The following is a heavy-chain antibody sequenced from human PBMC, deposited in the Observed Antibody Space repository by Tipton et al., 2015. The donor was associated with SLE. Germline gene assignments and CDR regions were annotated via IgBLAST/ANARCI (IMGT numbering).Heavy chain of an antibody. D-gene: IGHD6-13*01. Sequence: TLSLTCTVSGGSISSSSYYWGWIRQPPGKGLEWIGYIYYSGSTNYNPSLKSRVTISVDTSKNQFSLKLSSVTAADTAVYYCARGGQLVVFDYWGQGTLVTVSS. V-gene: IGHV4-39*07. CDR3: ARGGQLVVFDY. CDR2: IYYSGST. CDR1: GGSISSSSYY. J-gene: IGHJ4*02.